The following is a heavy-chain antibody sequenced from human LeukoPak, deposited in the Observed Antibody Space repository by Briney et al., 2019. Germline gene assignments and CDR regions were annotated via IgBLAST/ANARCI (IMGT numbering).Heavy chain of an antibody. V-gene: IGHV4-4*07. J-gene: IGHJ5*02. CDR1: GGSISSYY. D-gene: IGHD4-11*01. CDR2: IYTSGST. Sequence: PSETLSLTCTVSGGSISSYYWSWIRQPAGKGLEWIGRIYTSGSTNYNPSLKSRVTMSVDTSKNQFSLKLSSVTAADTAMFYCARHDYSNSWFDPWGQGTLVTVSS. CDR3: ARHDYSNSWFDP.